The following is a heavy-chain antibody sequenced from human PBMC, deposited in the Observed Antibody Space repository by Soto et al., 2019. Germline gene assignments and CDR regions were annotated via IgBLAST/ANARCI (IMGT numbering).Heavy chain of an antibody. CDR1: GYTFSSYV. V-gene: IGHV1-18*01. D-gene: IGHD6-19*01. CDR3: AREDQWVAEYIGDAFDI. Sequence: ASVKVSCKASGYTFSSYVISWVRQAPGQGFEWMGWISGYNGKTSYTEKFQGRVTMSTDTSTSTAYMELRSLRSDDTAVYYCAREDQWVAEYIGDAFDIWGQWTKVTVSS. J-gene: IGHJ3*02. CDR2: ISGYNGKT.